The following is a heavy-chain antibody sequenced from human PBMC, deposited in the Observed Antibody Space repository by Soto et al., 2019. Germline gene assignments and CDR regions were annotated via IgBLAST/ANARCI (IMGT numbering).Heavy chain of an antibody. D-gene: IGHD5-18*01. CDR3: ARGYSGYSYGYYFDL. CDR1: GASISSGDYY. J-gene: IGHJ4*02. CDR2: IYYSGST. Sequence: PSETLSLTCTVSGASISSGDYYWSWIRQPPGKGLEWIGYIYYSGSTYYNPSLKSRVTISVDTSKNQFSLKLSSVTAADTAVYHCARGYSGYSYGYYFDLWGQGTLVTVSS. V-gene: IGHV4-30-4*01.